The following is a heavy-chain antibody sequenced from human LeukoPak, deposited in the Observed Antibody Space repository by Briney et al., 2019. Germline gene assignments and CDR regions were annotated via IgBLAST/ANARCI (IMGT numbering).Heavy chain of an antibody. CDR1: GYIFSNHG. CDR2: VNAYNGNT. Sequence: EASVKVSCKASGYIFSNHGISWLRQAPGQGLEWMGWVNAYNGNTNYAQKLQGRLTMTTDTSTSTAYMELRSLRSDDTAVYYCARGPIEYSSSPFYEFDYWGQGTLVTVSS. CDR3: ARGPIEYSSSPFYEFDY. V-gene: IGHV1-18*01. D-gene: IGHD6-6*01. J-gene: IGHJ4*02.